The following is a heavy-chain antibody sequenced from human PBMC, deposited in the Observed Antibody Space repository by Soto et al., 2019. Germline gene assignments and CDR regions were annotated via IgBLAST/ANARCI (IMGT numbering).Heavy chain of an antibody. CDR3: ARDRGSYALAS. V-gene: IGHV1-18*01. J-gene: IGHJ4*02. Sequence: QGQLVQSGAEVKKPGASVKVSCKASGYTFTSYGIIWVRQAPGQGLEWMGWISAYNGNTHYAQKLQGRVTMTTDTSTSTAYRELRSLRSDDTAVYYCARDRGSYALASWGQGTLVTVSS. CDR2: ISAYNGNT. D-gene: IGHD1-26*01. CDR1: GYTFTSYG.